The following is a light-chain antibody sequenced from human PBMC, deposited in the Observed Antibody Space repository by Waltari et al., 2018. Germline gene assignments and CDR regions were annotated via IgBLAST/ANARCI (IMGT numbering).Light chain of an antibody. CDR1: SSDIGGYNY. J-gene: IGLJ2*01. CDR2: EVS. CDR3: CSYAGSYTFL. V-gene: IGLV2-11*01. Sequence: QAALTQPRSVSGSPGQSVTISFTGTSSDIGGYNYVSWYQQHPGTAPKLMIYEVSKRPSGVSDRFSGSKSGNTASLTISGLQAEDEADYYCCSYAGSYTFLFGGGTRLTVL.